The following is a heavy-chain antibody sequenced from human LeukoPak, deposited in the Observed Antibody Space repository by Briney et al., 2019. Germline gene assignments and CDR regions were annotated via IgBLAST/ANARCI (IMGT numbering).Heavy chain of an antibody. J-gene: IGHJ3*02. V-gene: IGHV3-15*01. D-gene: IGHD1-26*01. CDR2: IKSKTDGGTT. CDR3: TTLVGGGAFDI. Sequence: GGSLRLSCAASGFTFSGSAMHWVRQASGKGLEWVGRIKSKTDGGTTDYAAPVKGRFTISRDDSKNTLYLQMNSLKTEDTAVYYCTTLVGGGAFDIWGQGTMVTVSS. CDR1: GFTFSGSA.